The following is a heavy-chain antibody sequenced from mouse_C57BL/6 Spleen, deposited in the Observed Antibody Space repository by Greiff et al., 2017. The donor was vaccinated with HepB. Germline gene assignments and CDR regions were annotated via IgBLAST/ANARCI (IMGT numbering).Heavy chain of an antibody. D-gene: IGHD2-4*01. V-gene: IGHV5-17*01. CDR2: ISSGSSTI. Sequence: VQLKESGGGLVKPGGSLKLSCAASGFTFSDYGMHWVRQAPEKGLEWVAYISSGSSTIYYADTVKGRFTISRDNAKNTLFRQMTSLRSEDTAMYYCARRDYDYDVTDAMDYWGQGTSVTVSS. J-gene: IGHJ4*01. CDR3: ARRDYDYDVTDAMDY. CDR1: GFTFSDYG.